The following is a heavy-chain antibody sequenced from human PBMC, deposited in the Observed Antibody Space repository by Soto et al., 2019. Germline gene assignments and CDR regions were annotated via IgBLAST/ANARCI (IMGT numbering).Heavy chain of an antibody. J-gene: IGHJ4*02. D-gene: IGHD6-19*01. V-gene: IGHV3-53*01. CDR3: ATSAVSDYYYDY. CDR2: IYSGGLT. Sequence: GGSLRLSCAVSGFTASSNYMSWVRQAPGKGLEWVSVIYSGGLTYYADSVRGRFVISRDNSRNTLYLQMNSLRAEDTAVYYCATSAVSDYYYDYWGQGTVVTVSS. CDR1: GFTASSNY.